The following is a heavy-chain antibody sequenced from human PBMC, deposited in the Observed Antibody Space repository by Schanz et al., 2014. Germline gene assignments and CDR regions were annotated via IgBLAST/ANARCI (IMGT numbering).Heavy chain of an antibody. V-gene: IGHV1-69*09. Sequence: QVQLVQSGAEVKKPGASVKVSCTASGFNFNNYDINWVRQATGQGLEWMGRIIPFLAVSNYAQDFQGRVTFTADRATSTVHMDLRSLRSEDTGLYYCARAGRGYAYPLNSYPMDVWGQGTTVIVSS. CDR1: GFNFNNYD. CDR3: ARAGRGYAYPLNSYPMDV. D-gene: IGHD3-16*01. CDR2: IIPFLAVS. J-gene: IGHJ6*02.